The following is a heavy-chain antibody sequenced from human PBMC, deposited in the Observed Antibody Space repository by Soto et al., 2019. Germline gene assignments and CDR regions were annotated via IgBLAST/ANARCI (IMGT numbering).Heavy chain of an antibody. V-gene: IGHV3-21*06. J-gene: IGHJ4*02. CDR3: ARESEDLTSNFDY. CDR2: ISSTTNYI. Sequence: PGESLRLSCAASGFTFTRYSMNWVHQAPGKGLEWVSSISSTTNYIYYGDSMKGRFTISRDNAKNSLYLEMNSLRAEDTAVYYCARESEDLTSNFDYWGQGTLVTVSS. CDR1: GFTFTRYS.